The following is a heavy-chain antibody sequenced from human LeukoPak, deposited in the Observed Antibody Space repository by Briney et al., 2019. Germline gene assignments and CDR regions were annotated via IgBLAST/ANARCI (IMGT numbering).Heavy chain of an antibody. J-gene: IGHJ5*02. CDR3: ARDQRFRIAVAAEEDWFDP. V-gene: IGHV1-3*01. CDR2: SNAGNGNT. CDR1: GYTFTSYA. Sequence: ASVKVSCKASGYTFTSYAMHWVRQAPGQRLEWMGWSNAGNGNTKYSQEFQGRVTITRDTSASTAYMELSSLRSEDTAVYYCARDQRFRIAVAAEEDWFDPWGQGTLVTVSS. D-gene: IGHD6-19*01.